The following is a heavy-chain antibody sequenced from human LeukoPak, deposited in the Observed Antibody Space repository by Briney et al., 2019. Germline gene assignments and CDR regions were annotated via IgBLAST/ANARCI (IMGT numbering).Heavy chain of an antibody. CDR3: ARIYCSGGSCYYGFDS. CDR1: GYPFTSYY. Sequence: GASVKVSCKASGYPFTSYYIHWVRQAPGQGLEWMGIINPSDRSTSYAQKFQGRVTMTRDTSTSTVYMELSSLRSEDTAVYYCARIYCSGGSCYYGFDSGGQGTLVTVSS. CDR2: INPSDRST. J-gene: IGHJ4*02. V-gene: IGHV1-46*01. D-gene: IGHD2-15*01.